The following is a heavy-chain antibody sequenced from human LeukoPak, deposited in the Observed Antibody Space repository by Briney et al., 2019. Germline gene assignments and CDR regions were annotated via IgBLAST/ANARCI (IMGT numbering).Heavy chain of an antibody. V-gene: IGHV3-11*01. J-gene: IGHJ6*03. Sequence: PGGSLRLSCAASGFTFSDYYMSWIRQAPGKGLEWVSYISSSGSTIYYADSVKGRFTISRDNAKNSLYLQMNSLRAEDTAAYYCARRTTGTSYLGYYYYYMDVWGKGTTVTISS. CDR1: GFTFSDYY. CDR2: ISSSGSTI. CDR3: ARRTTGTSYLGYYYYYMDV. D-gene: IGHD1-1*01.